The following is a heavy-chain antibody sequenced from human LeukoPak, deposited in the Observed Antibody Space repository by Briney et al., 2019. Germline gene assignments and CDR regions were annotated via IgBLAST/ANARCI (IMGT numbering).Heavy chain of an antibody. D-gene: IGHD3-22*01. CDR1: GFTFSSYE. J-gene: IGHJ4*02. CDR3: ARLTYYYDSSLDY. Sequence: GGSLRLSCAASGFTFSSYEMNWVRQAPGKGLEWVSYISSSGSTIYYADSVKGRFTISRDNAKNSLYLQMNSLRAEDTAVYYCARLTYYYDSSLDYWGQATLVTLSS. V-gene: IGHV3-48*03. CDR2: ISSSGSTI.